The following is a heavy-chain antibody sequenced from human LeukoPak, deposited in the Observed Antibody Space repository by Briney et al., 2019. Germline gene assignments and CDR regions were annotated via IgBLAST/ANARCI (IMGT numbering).Heavy chain of an antibody. CDR3: ARGERLGLDS. J-gene: IGHJ4*02. Sequence: PSETLSLTCTVSGGSISGYYWSWLRQPPGKGLEWVGYIYSSGHTNYNPSLKSRVTISVDTSKNQFSLRLISVTAADTAVYYCARGERLGLDSWGQGTLVAVSS. CDR1: GGSISGYY. V-gene: IGHV4-59*01. D-gene: IGHD6-19*01. CDR2: IYSSGHT.